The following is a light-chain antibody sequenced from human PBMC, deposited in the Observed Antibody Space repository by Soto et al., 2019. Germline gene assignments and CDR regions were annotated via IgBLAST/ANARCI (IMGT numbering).Light chain of an antibody. J-gene: IGLJ2*01. V-gene: IGLV4-69*01. CDR1: SGHSNYV. Sequence: QLVLTQSPSASASLGASVKLTCTLSSGHSNYVIAWHQQQPEKGPRYLMKLNSDGSHSKGDGIPDRFSGSSSGAERYLTISSLQSEAEADYYCQTWDTGIRVFGGGTQLTVL. CDR3: QTWDTGIRV. CDR2: LNSDGSH.